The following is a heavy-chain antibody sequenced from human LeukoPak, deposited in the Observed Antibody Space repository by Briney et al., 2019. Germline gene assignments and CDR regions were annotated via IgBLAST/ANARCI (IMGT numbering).Heavy chain of an antibody. V-gene: IGHV3-48*01. D-gene: IGHD1-26*01. Sequence: GGSLRLSCAASGFTFSSYSMNWVRQAPGKGLEWVSYISSSSSTIYYADSVKGRFTISRDNAKNSLYLQMNSLRAEDTAVYYCARDGMTHESDYWGQGTLVTVSS. CDR1: GFTFSSYS. CDR3: ARDGMTHESDY. J-gene: IGHJ4*02. CDR2: ISSSSSTI.